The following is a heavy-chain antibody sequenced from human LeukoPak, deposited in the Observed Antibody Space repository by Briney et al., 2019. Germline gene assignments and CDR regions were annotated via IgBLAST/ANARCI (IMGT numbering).Heavy chain of an antibody. CDR3: AKDEGSGRGYLLRVDS. D-gene: IGHD5-12*01. J-gene: IGHJ5*01. V-gene: IGHV3-23*01. Sequence: GGSLRLSCEGSGFTFSTYAMNWVRQAPGKGLEWVSAISGSGGITYYADSVKGRFTISRDNSKNTLSLQMTSLTAEDTAVYYCAKDEGSGRGYLLRVDSWGQGTLVTVSS. CDR1: GFTFSTYA. CDR2: ISGSGGIT.